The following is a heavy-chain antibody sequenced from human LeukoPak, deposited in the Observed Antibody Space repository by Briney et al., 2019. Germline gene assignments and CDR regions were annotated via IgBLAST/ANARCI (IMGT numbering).Heavy chain of an antibody. D-gene: IGHD1-26*01. J-gene: IGHJ6*03. CDR2: IYYSGST. Sequence: ETLSLTCTVSGGSISSYYWSWIRQPPGKGLEWIGYIYYSGSTNYNPSLKSRVTISVDTSKNQFSLKLSSVTAADTAVYYCARRPLGRGYYMDVWGKGTTVTVSS. CDR3: ARRPLGRGYYMDV. V-gene: IGHV4-59*01. CDR1: GGSISSYY.